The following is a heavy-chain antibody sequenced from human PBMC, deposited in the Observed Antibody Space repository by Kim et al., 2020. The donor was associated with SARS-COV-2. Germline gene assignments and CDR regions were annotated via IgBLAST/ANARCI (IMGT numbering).Heavy chain of an antibody. CDR2: MNPNSGNT. V-gene: IGHV1-8*01. Sequence: ASVKVSCKASGYTFTSYDINWVRQATGQGLEWMGWMNPNSGNTGYAQKFQGRVTMTRNTSISTAYMELSSLRSEDTAVYYCARARRMITFGGVIEVGGYWGQGTLVTVSS. D-gene: IGHD3-16*02. CDR1: GYTFTSYD. CDR3: ARARRMITFGGVIEVGGY. J-gene: IGHJ4*02.